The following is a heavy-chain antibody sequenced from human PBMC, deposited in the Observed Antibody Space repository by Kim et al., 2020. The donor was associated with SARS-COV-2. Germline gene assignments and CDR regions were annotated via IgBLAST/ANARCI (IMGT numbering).Heavy chain of an antibody. V-gene: IGHV5-10-1*01. D-gene: IGHD1-7*01. J-gene: IGHJ6*02. CDR1: GYSFTSYW. Sequence: GESLKISCKGSGYSFTSYWISWVRQMPGKGLEWMGRIDPSDSYTNYSPSFQGHVTISADKSISTAYLQWSSLKASDTAMYYCARWNYGGVYYYYYGMDVWGQGTTVTVSS. CDR3: ARWNYGGVYYYYYGMDV. CDR2: IDPSDSYT.